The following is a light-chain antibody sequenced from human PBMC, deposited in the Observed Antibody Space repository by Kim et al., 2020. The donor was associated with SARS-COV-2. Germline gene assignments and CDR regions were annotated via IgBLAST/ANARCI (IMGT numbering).Light chain of an antibody. Sequence: GQRVTISCSGSSSNIGSNYVYWYQQLPGTAPKLRIYRNNQRPSGVPDRFSGSKSGTSASLAISGLRSEDEADYYCAAWDDSLSGRVFGGGTKLTVL. CDR2: RNN. J-gene: IGLJ3*02. CDR1: SSNIGSNY. V-gene: IGLV1-47*01. CDR3: AAWDDSLSGRV.